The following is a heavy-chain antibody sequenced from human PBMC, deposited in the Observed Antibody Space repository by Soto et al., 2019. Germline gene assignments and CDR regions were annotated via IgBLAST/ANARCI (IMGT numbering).Heavy chain of an antibody. J-gene: IGHJ5*02. D-gene: IGHD6-6*01. Sequence: ASVKVSCKASGYTFTNYGISWVRQAPGQGLEWMGWISAYNHYTNYAQNLQGRVTMTTDTSTSTAYMELRSLRSDDTAVFYCARILGGSSSSWFEPWGQGTPVTVSS. CDR3: ARILGGSSSSWFEP. CDR2: ISAYNHYT. CDR1: GYTFTNYG. V-gene: IGHV1-18*01.